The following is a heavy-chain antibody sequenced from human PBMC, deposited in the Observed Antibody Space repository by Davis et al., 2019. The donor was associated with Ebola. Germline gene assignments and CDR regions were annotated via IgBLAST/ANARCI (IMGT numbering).Heavy chain of an antibody. CDR2: INPNSGGT. D-gene: IGHD2-2*01. CDR3: ARDWLSGTSVFYYMDV. CDR1: GYTFTNYY. J-gene: IGHJ6*03. V-gene: IGHV1-2*02. Sequence: ASVKVSCKASGYTFTNYYMHWVRQAPGQGLEWMGWINPNSGGTNYAQKFQGRVTMTRDTSTSTVYMELSSLRSEDTAVYYCARDWLSGTSVFYYMDVWGKGTTVTVSS.